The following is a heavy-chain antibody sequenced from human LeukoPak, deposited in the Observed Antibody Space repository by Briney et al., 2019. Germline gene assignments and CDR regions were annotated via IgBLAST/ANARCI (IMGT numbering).Heavy chain of an antibody. CDR2: FDPQAGET. V-gene: IGHV1-24*01. Sequence: SXXGVRQAPGKGLEGMGGFDPQAGETISAQKFPRRVTLTEDTSTDTAYMELSTLRSEDTAVYYCATGFLEWLAPYYYYGMDVWGQGTTVTVSS. D-gene: IGHD3-3*01. CDR3: ATGFLEWLAPYYYYGMDV. J-gene: IGHJ6*02. CDR1: S.